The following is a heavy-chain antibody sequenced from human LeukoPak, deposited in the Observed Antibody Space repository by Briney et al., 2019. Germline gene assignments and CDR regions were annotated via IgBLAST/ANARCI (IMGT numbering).Heavy chain of an antibody. V-gene: IGHV1-18*01. CDR2: ISAYNGNT. D-gene: IGHD1-26*01. Sequence: GASVKVSCKASGYTFTSYDISWVRQAPGQGLEWMGWISAYNGNTNYAQKLQGRVTMTTDTSTSTAYMELSSLRSEDTAVYYCARSRRYYGLHYYYYMDVWGKGTTVTVSS. J-gene: IGHJ6*03. CDR3: ARSRRYYGLHYYYYMDV. CDR1: GYTFTSYD.